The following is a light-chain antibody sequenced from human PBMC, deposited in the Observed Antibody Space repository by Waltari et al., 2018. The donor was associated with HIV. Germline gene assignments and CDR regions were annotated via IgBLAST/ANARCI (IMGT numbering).Light chain of an antibody. V-gene: IGLV2-14*01. CDR1: SSDVGGYNY. CDR3: SSYTSSSTLNV. J-gene: IGLJ1*01. CDR2: EVS. Sequence: QSALTQPASVSGSPGQSITISCTGTSSDVGGYNYVSWYQQHQGKAPKLMIYEVSNRPAGVSNRCSGAKSGNTASRTISGLQAEDEADYYCSSYTSSSTLNVFGTGTKVTVL.